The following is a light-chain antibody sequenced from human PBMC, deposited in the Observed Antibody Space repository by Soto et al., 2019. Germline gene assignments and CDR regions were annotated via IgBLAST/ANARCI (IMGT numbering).Light chain of an antibody. V-gene: IGKV3-15*01. CDR3: QQHTNWPIT. Sequence: ELVLTQSPVTLSVSPGERVTLSCRASQRVGSNYLAWYQQKPGQAPRLLIYGISARATGIPDRFSGSGSGTEFTLTISSLQSEDFAVYYCQQHTNWPITFGQGTRLEIK. CDR2: GIS. J-gene: IGKJ5*01. CDR1: QRVGSN.